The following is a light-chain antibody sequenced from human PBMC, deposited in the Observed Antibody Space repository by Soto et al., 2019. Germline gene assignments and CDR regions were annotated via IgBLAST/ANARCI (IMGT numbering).Light chain of an antibody. V-gene: IGLV1-40*01. J-gene: IGLJ3*02. CDR2: GNR. Sequence: QSVLTQPPSVSGAPGQRVTISCTGTSSNIGAGYDVHWYQQFPGTAPKLLIYGNRNRPSGVPDRFSGSKSANSASLTISGLQAEDEADYYCSSLTNSNTLLFGGGTQLTVL. CDR1: SSNIGAGYD. CDR3: SSLTNSNTLL.